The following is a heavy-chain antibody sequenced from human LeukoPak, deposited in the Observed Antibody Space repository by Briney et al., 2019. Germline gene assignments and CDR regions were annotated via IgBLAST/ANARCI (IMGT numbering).Heavy chain of an antibody. CDR2: ISFDGREK. CDR1: GFTFSSYA. Sequence: PGGSLRLSCAASGFTFSSYALHWVRQAPGKGLEWVAVISFDGREKSYADSVKGRFTISRDNSKDTLYLQINSLRPEDTAVFYCAKDDYGDYPWNFYHWGQGTLVTVSS. V-gene: IGHV3-30*01. J-gene: IGHJ4*02. D-gene: IGHD4-17*01. CDR3: AKDDYGDYPWNFYH.